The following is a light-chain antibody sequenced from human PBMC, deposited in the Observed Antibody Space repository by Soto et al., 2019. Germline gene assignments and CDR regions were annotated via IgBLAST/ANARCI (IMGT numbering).Light chain of an antibody. J-gene: IGKJ1*01. V-gene: IGKV1-5*01. CDR1: QSISTW. CDR3: QQFKSYTWT. CDR2: DAS. Sequence: DIQMTQSPSTLPASVGDRVTITCRASQSISTWVAWYQPKPGKAPKRLTYDASSLESGVPSRFSGRGSGTDFDLTISSLQPDDVATYFCQQFKSYTWTFGQGTRVEIK.